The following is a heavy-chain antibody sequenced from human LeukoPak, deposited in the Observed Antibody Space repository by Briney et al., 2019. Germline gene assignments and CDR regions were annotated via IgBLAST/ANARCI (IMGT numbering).Heavy chain of an antibody. V-gene: IGHV3-74*01. CDR2: INSDGRST. CDR1: GFTFSSYW. Sequence: GGSLRLPCAASGFTFSSYWMHGVRQAPGKGLVWVSRINSDGRSTSYADSVKGRFTISRDNAKNTLYLQMNSLRAEDTAVYYCARATIYSNYYFDYGGQGTLVTVSS. CDR3: ARATIYSNYYFDY. J-gene: IGHJ4*02. D-gene: IGHD4-11*01.